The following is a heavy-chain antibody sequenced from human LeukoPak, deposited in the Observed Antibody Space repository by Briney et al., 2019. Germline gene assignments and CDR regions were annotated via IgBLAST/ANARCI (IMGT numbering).Heavy chain of an antibody. Sequence: PSETLSLTCAVYGESLNSYYWSWLRQPPGKGLEWIGEIYESGSTEYNPSLKSRVTISMVPSKQQFSLSLTSVTAADTAVYYCARGAWATRLGSWGRGTPVSVSS. D-gene: IGHD2-15*01. V-gene: IGHV4-34*01. CDR1: GESLNSYY. J-gene: IGHJ4*02. CDR2: IYESGST. CDR3: ARGAWATRLGS.